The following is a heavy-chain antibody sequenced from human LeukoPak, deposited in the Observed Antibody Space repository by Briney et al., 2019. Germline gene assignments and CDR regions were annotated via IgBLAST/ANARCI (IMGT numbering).Heavy chain of an antibody. J-gene: IGHJ4*02. Sequence: ASVKVSCKASGYTFTGYYMHWVRQAPGQGLEWMGWINPNSGGTNYAQKFQGWVTMTRDTSISTTYMELSRLRSDDTAVYYCARSIYRGGFDYWGQGTLVTVSS. CDR3: ARSIYRGGFDY. D-gene: IGHD3-10*01. CDR2: INPNSGGT. V-gene: IGHV1-2*04. CDR1: GYTFTGYY.